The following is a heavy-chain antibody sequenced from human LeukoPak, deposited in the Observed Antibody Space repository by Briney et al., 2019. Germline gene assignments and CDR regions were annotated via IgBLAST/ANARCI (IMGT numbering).Heavy chain of an antibody. Sequence: ASETLSLTCTVSGGSISSSSYYWGWIRQPPGKGLEWIGSIYYSGSTYYNPSLKSRVTISVDTSKNQFSLKLSSVTAADTAVYYCASTIYSFGNWFDPWGQGTLVTVSS. CDR2: IYYSGST. J-gene: IGHJ5*02. CDR1: GGSISSSSYY. CDR3: ASTIYSFGNWFDP. D-gene: IGHD4-11*01. V-gene: IGHV4-39*07.